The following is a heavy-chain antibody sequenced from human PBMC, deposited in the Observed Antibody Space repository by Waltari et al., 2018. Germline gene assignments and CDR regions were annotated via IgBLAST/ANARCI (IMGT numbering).Heavy chain of an antibody. D-gene: IGHD2-2*03. CDR1: GFTFSSYS. Sequence: EVQLVESGGGLVQPGGSLRLSCAASGFTFSSYSMNWVRQAPGKGLEWVSYISSSSSTIYDAESGKGRLNISRENAKNSLYLQMNSLRAEDTAVYYCARDGDCSSTSCRHDAFDIWGQGTMVTVSS. CDR3: ARDGDCSSTSCRHDAFDI. CDR2: ISSSSSTI. V-gene: IGHV3-48*01. J-gene: IGHJ3*02.